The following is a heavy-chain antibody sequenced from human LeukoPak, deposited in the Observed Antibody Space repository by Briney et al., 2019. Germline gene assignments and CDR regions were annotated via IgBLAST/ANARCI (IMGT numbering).Heavy chain of an antibody. CDR2: IYISGST. V-gene: IGHV4-61*02. J-gene: IGHJ3*01. CDR1: GGSISSGSYY. CDR3: ARDNFRWSYAFDV. Sequence: PSQTLSLTCTVSGGSISSGSYYWSWIRQPAGKGLEWIGRIYISGSTNYNPSLKSRVTISVDTSKNQFSLKLSSVTAADTAVYYCARDNFRWSYAFDVWGQGTMVTVSS. D-gene: IGHD4-23*01.